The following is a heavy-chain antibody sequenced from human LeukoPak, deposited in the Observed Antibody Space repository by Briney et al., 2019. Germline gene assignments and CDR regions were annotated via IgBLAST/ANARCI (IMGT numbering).Heavy chain of an antibody. Sequence: SETLSLTCTVSGYSISSGYYWGWIRQPPGKGLEWIGNIYPTGSTYYNPSLKSRVTISVDTSKNQFSLKLSSVTAADTAVYYCASRTYYYDSSGYRLAEYFQHWGQGTLVTVSS. V-gene: IGHV4-38-2*02. CDR2: IYPTGST. D-gene: IGHD3-22*01. CDR1: GYSISSGYY. CDR3: ASRTYYYDSSGYRLAEYFQH. J-gene: IGHJ1*01.